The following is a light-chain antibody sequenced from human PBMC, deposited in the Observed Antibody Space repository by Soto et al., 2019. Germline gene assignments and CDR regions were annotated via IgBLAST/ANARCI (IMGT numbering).Light chain of an antibody. Sequence: QSALTQPASVSGSPRQSITISCTGTSSDVENYNLVSWYQQHSGKAPKLMIYEGSKRPSGVSNRFSGSKSGNTASLTISGLQAEDEADYYCCSYAGSSTWVFGGGTKLTVL. CDR2: EGS. CDR3: CSYAGSSTWV. V-gene: IGLV2-23*01. CDR1: SSDVENYNL. J-gene: IGLJ3*02.